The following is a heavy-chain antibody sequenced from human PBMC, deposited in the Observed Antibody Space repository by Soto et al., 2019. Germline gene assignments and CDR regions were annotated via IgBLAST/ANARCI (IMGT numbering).Heavy chain of an antibody. CDR3: ANAYCSSTSCRAEYLQH. D-gene: IGHD2-2*01. V-gene: IGHV3-23*01. J-gene: IGHJ1*01. CDR1: GFTFSSYS. CDR2: ISGSGGTS. Sequence: EVQLLESGGDLVRPGGSLRLSCVASGFTFSSYSMSWVRQAPGKGLEWVSAISGSGGTSYYADSVKGRFTISRDNSKNTVYLQMNSLRAEDTAVYFCANAYCSSTSCRAEYLQHWGQGTLVTVSS.